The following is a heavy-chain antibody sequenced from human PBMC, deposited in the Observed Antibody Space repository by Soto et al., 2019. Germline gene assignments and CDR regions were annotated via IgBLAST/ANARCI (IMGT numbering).Heavy chain of an antibody. V-gene: IGHV3-48*01. J-gene: IGHJ3*02. CDR3: ASMGGIAEAGTFDAFDI. CDR1: GFTFSSYS. D-gene: IGHD6-19*01. CDR2: ISSSSSTI. Sequence: PGGSLRLSCAASGFTFSSYSMNWVRQAPGKGLEWVSYISSSSSTIYYADSVKGRFTISRDSAKNSLYLQMNSLRAEDTAVYYCASMGGIAEAGTFDAFDIWGQGTMVTVSS.